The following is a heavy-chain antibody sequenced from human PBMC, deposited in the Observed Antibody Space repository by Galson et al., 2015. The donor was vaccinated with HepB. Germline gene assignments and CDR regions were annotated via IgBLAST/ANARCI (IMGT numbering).Heavy chain of an antibody. CDR3: ARLGYCSGGSCWENNWFDP. J-gene: IGHJ5*02. CDR2: INTNTGNP. V-gene: IGHV7-4-1*02. D-gene: IGHD2-15*01. CDR1: GYTFTSYA. Sequence: SVKVSCKASGYTFTSYAMNWVRQAPGQGLEWMGWINTNTGNPTYAQGFTGRFVFSLDTSVSTAYLQISSLKAEDTAVYYCARLGYCSGGSCWENNWFDPWGQGTLVTVSS.